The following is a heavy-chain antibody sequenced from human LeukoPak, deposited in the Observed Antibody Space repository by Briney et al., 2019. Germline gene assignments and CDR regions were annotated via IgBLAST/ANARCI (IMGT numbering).Heavy chain of an antibody. V-gene: IGHV3-23*01. CDR1: GFTFSSYG. CDR3: AKDHRTAVPGTDFDY. J-gene: IGHJ4*02. D-gene: IGHD6-19*01. CDR2: ISGSGGST. Sequence: PGGFLRLSCAASGFTFSSYGMSWVRQAPGKGLEWVSDISGSGGSTYYADSVKGRFTISRDNSKNTLFLQVNSLRAEDTAMYYCAKDHRTAVPGTDFDYWGQGTLVTVSS.